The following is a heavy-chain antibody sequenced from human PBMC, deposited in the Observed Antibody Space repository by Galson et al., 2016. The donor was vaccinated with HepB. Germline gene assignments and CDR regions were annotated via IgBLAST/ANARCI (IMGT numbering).Heavy chain of an antibody. CDR3: ARSLTGSYALGGAIYHYYAMDV. CDR1: GYTFDSYW. V-gene: IGHV5-51*01. J-gene: IGHJ6*02. CDR2: IYPGDFDT. D-gene: IGHD3-16*02. Sequence: QSGAEVTTSGESLKISCRGSGYTFDSYWIGWVRQMPGKGLEWMGIIYPGDFDTRYSPSFQGQVTISVDKSISTAYLQWSGLTASDTAMDYCARSLTGSYALGGAIYHYYAMDVWGQGTTVTVS.